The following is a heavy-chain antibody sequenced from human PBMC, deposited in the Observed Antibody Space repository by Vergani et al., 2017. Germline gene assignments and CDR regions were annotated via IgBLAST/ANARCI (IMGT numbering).Heavy chain of an antibody. D-gene: IGHD2-8*01. V-gene: IGHV3-30*04. CDR3: ARDRYCTNSECCNLQH. CDR2: ISYDGSNK. J-gene: IGHJ1*01. CDR1: GFTFSTYA. Sequence: VQLVESGGGLVQPGGSLKLSCAASGFTFSTYAMHWVRQAPGKGLEWVVVISYDGSNKYYADSVKGRFTISRDNSKNTLYLQMNSLRVEDTAVYYCARDRYCTNSECCNLQHWGQGTLVTVSS.